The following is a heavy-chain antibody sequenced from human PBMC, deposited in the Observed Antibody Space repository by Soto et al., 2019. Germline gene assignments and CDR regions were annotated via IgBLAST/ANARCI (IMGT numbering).Heavy chain of an antibody. CDR2: INQDGTEK. CDR3: ARDPLSGIVGATDY. J-gene: IGHJ4*02. CDR1: GLAFSTHW. D-gene: IGHD1-26*01. Sequence: GGSLRLSCAASGLAFSTHWMTWVRQAPGKGLEWVANINQDGTEKYYVDSVKGRFTISRDNSKNTLYLQMNSLRAEDTAVYYCARDPLSGIVGATDYWGQGTLVTVSS. V-gene: IGHV3-7*01.